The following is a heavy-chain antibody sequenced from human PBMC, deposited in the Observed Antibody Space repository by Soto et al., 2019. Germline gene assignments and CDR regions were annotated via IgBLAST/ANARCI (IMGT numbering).Heavy chain of an antibody. V-gene: IGHV6-1*01. CDR2: TYYRSKWYN. D-gene: IGHD6-6*01. Sequence: KQSQTLSLTCAISGDRVSSNSAPWNWIRQSPSRGLEGLGRTYYRSKWYNDYAVSVKSRITINPDTSKNQFFLQLNSVTPEDTAVYYCARASEYSSSFSWFDPWGQGTLVTVSS. J-gene: IGHJ5*02. CDR1: GDRVSSNSAP. CDR3: ARASEYSSSFSWFDP.